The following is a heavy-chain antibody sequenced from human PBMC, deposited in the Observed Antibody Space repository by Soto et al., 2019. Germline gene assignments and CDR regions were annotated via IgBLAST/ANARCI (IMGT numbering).Heavy chain of an antibody. CDR1: GGSLSGYF. D-gene: IGHD2-21*02. V-gene: IGHV4-34*01. Sequence: SETLSLTCGVSGGSLSGYFWSWIRQSPGKGLEWIGEINHSGSSNYNPTLRSRVTISVDTSKNQFSLKLKTVTAADTAVYYCARCLTPSVVVTANRPFDPWGQGALVTVSS. CDR2: INHSGSS. J-gene: IGHJ5*02. CDR3: ARCLTPSVVVTANRPFDP.